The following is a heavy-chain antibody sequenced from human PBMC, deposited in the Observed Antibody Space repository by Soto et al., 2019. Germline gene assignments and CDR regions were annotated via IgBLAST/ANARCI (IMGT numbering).Heavy chain of an antibody. CDR3: ARDRKASWIFGVVTDYYYGMDV. CDR1: GFTFSSYS. Sequence: GGSLRLSCAASGFTFSSYSMNWVRQAPGKGLEWVSSISSSSSYIYYADSVKGRFTISRDNAKNSLYLQMNSLRAEDTAVYYCARDRKASWIFGVVTDYYYGMDVWGQGTTVTVSS. CDR2: ISSSSSYI. J-gene: IGHJ6*02. V-gene: IGHV3-21*01. D-gene: IGHD3-3*01.